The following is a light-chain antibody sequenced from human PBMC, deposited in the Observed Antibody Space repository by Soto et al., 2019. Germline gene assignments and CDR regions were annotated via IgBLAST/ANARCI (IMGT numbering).Light chain of an antibody. CDR2: GNS. V-gene: IGLV1-40*01. Sequence: QSVLTQPPSVSGAPGQRVTISCTGSSSNIGAGYVVYWYQQLPGTAPKLLIYGNSNRPSGVPDRFSGSKSGTSASLAITGLQDEDEADYYYQSYDSRMSGVVFGGGTKLTVL. CDR3: QSYDSRMSGVV. CDR1: SSNIGAGYV. J-gene: IGLJ2*01.